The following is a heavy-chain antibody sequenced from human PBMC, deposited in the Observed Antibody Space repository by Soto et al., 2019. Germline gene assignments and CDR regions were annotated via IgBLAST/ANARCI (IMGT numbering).Heavy chain of an antibody. V-gene: IGHV3-7*01. CDR1: GFTFSTYW. CDR3: SRSLNS. Sequence: XVSLSLSFAASGFTFSTYWMDWVRQTPGKGLEWVANINQDGSEKNYVDSVKGRFTISRDNAKNSLYLQMSSLTAEDSALYYCSRSLNSWGQGTLVTVPS. J-gene: IGHJ4*02. CDR2: INQDGSEK.